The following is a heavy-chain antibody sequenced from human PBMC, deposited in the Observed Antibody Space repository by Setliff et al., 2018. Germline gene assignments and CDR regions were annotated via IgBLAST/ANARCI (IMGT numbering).Heavy chain of an antibody. D-gene: IGHD3-10*01. J-gene: IGHJ6*02. CDR1: GYTFTNYN. CDR2: INASGGST. Sequence: ASVKVSCKASGYTFTNYNMHWVRQAPGQGLEWMGIINASGGSTTYAQKFQGRVTMTRDTSTSTVYMELSSLRSEDTAVYYCARDLPRGGYYYYGMDVWGQGTTVTVSS. CDR3: ARDLPRGGYYYYGMDV. V-gene: IGHV1-46*01.